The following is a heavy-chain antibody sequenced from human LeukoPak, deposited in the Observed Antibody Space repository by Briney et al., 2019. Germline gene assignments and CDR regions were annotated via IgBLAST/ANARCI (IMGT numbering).Heavy chain of an antibody. CDR1: GFTFSYYW. CDR3: VVWGEDRSGHRFDF. V-gene: IGHV3-7*01. CDR2: TDSYGSEI. J-gene: IGHJ4*02. Sequence: GGSLRLSCTASGFTFSYYWMSWVRQAPGKGLEWVANTDSYGSEIYYVDSVKGRFTISRDNAKNTLYLQMNGLRVEDTAVYYCVVWGEDRSGHRFDFWGQGTLVTVSS. D-gene: IGHD3-22*01.